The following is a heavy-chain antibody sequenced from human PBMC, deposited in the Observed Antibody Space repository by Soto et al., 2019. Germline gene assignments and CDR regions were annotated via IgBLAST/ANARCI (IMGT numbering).Heavy chain of an antibody. CDR2: INPNSGGT. J-gene: IGHJ4*02. CDR3: GREDLIAAAGIDY. CDR1: GCTFTGYY. V-gene: IGHV1-2*04. D-gene: IGHD6-13*01. Sequence: ASVKVSCKASGCTFTGYYMHWVRQAPGQGLEWMGWINPNSGGTNYAQKFQGWGTMTRDTSISTAYMERSRLRADDTGGDYCGREDLIAAAGIDYWGEGRLVTVAS.